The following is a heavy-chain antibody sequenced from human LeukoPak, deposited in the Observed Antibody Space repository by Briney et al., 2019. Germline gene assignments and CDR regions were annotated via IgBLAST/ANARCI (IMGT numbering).Heavy chain of an antibody. Sequence: PGGSLRLSCAASGFTFSSYWMSWVRQAPGKGLEWVANIKQDGSEKYYVDSVRGRFTISRDNAKNSLYLQMNSLRAEDTAVYYCPSNLGDCSGGSCYSLFDYWGQGTLVTVSS. CDR2: IKQDGSEK. CDR1: GFTFSSYW. CDR3: PSNLGDCSGGSCYSLFDY. V-gene: IGHV3-7*01. D-gene: IGHD2-15*01. J-gene: IGHJ4*02.